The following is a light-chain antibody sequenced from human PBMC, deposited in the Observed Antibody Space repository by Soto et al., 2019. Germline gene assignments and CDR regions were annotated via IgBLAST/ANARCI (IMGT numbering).Light chain of an antibody. CDR2: EVT. CDR1: SGDVGGYDY. V-gene: IGLV2-14*01. J-gene: IGLJ7*01. Sequence: QSALTQPASVSGSPGQSIAISCTGTSGDVGGYDYVSWYQQHPDKAPKLMIYEVTKRPSWVSNRCSGSKSGNTASLTISGFQPEDEADYYGSSHTSGSTRVFGSGTQLTVL. CDR3: SSHTSGSTRV.